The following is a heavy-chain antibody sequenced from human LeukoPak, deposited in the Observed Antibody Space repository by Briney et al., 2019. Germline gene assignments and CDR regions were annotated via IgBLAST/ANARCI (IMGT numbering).Heavy chain of an antibody. CDR2: INHSGST. CDR3: ARGGLYSSSSQVYFQH. V-gene: IGHV4-34*01. D-gene: IGHD6-6*01. Sequence: SVTLSLTCAVYGGSFSGYYWSWIRQPPGKGLEWIGEINHSGSTNYNPSLKSRVTISVDTSKNQFSLKLSSVTAADTAVYYCARGGLYSSSSQVYFQHWGQGTLVTVSS. CDR1: GGSFSGYY. J-gene: IGHJ1*01.